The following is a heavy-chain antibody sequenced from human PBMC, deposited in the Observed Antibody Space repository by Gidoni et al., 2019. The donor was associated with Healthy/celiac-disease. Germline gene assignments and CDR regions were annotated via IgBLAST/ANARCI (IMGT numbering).Heavy chain of an antibody. CDR3: ARWVSAGYFDY. CDR2: ISSSSSYI. CDR1: GIPFSSYS. J-gene: IGHJ4*02. V-gene: IGHV3-21*01. Sequence: VQLVAYGGGLVKPGGSLRRSGAAYGIPFSSYSLNWVRQDPGKGLEWVSSISSSSSYIYYADSVKGRFTISRDNAKNSLYLQMHSLGAEVTAVYYCARWVSAGYFDYWGQGTLVTVSS. D-gene: IGHD6-13*01.